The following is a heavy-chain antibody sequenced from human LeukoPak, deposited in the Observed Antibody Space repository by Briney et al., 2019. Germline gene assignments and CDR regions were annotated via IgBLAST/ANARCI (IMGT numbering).Heavy chain of an antibody. Sequence: PGGSLRLSCAASGFTFSSYWMHWVRQAPGKGLVWVSRINSDGSSTSYADSVKGRFTISRGNAKNTLYLQMNNLRAEDTAVYYCAKDQDYGGQDYWGQGTLVTVSS. D-gene: IGHD4-23*01. CDR3: AKDQDYGGQDY. CDR2: INSDGSST. CDR1: GFTFSSYW. J-gene: IGHJ4*02. V-gene: IGHV3-74*01.